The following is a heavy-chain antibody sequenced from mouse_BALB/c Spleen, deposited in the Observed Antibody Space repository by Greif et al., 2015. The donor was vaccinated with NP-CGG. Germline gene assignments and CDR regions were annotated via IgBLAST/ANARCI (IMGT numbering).Heavy chain of an antibody. CDR2: IRLKSNNYAT. J-gene: IGHJ2*01. CDR1: GFTFSNYW. CDR3: TTHYYGHLDY. D-gene: IGHD1-2*01. Sequence: EVKLMESGGGLVQPGGSMKLSCVASGFTFSNYWMNWVRQSPEKGLEWVAEIRLKSNNYATHYAESVKGRFTISRDDSKSSVYLQMNNLRAEDTGIYYCTTHYYGHLDYWGQGTTLTVSS. V-gene: IGHV6-6*02.